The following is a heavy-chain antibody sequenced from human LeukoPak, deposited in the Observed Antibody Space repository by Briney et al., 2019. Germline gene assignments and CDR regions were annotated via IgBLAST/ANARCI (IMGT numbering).Heavy chain of an antibody. V-gene: IGHV3-11*04. CDR1: GFSISDYY. Sequence: VGSLRLSCAASGFSISDYYMSWIRQAPGKGLEWVSYITNSGITRDYTDSVKGRFTISRDNAKNSLYLQMNSLRAEDTAVYYCARDLYAAYCGGDCYPSDAFDVWGQGTVVTVSS. CDR3: ARDLYAAYCGGDCYPSDAFDV. D-gene: IGHD2-21*02. CDR2: ITNSGITR. J-gene: IGHJ3*01.